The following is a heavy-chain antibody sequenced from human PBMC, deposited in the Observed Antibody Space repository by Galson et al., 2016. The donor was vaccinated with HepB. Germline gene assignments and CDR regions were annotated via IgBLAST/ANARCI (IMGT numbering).Heavy chain of an antibody. CDR2: ISSSSAYI. CDR3: SREGGGDTGFWPEYYFGMDA. D-gene: IGHD2/OR15-2a*01. CDR1: GFTFSTYR. V-gene: IGHV3-21*01. Sequence: SLRLSCAASGFTFSTYRMNWVRQAPGKGLEWVSSISSSSAYIYYAESVKGRFTISRDNAKNSLYLQMTSLRREDTAVSYCSREGGGDTGFWPEYYFGMDAWGQGTPVTVSS. J-gene: IGHJ6*02.